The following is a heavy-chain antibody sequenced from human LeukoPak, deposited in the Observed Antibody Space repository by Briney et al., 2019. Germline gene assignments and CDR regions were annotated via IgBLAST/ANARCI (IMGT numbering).Heavy chain of an antibody. CDR1: GGSISNYH. V-gene: IGHV4-4*07. CDR2: IHTSGST. CDR3: ARRDFTSGWSFDC. Sequence: SETLSLTCTVSGGSISNYHWTWTRQPAGKGLEWIGQIHTSGSTNYNPPLKSRVTMSIDTPENQLSLTIRSVTAADTAVYYCARRDFTSGWSFDCWGQGTLVTVSS. J-gene: IGHJ4*02. D-gene: IGHD6-19*01.